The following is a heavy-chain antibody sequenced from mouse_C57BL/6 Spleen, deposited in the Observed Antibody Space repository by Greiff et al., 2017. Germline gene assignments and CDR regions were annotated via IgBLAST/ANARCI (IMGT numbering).Heavy chain of an antibody. CDR3: ARLRDDYDDGYYAMDY. J-gene: IGHJ4*01. Sequence: QVQLQQSGAELARPGASVKLSCKASGYTFTSYGISWVKQRTGQGLEWIGEIYPRSGNTYYNEKFKGKATLTADKSSSTAYMALRSLTSEDSAVYFCARLRDDYDDGYYAMDYWGQGTSVTVSS. CDR1: GYTFTSYG. CDR2: IYPRSGNT. D-gene: IGHD2-4*01. V-gene: IGHV1-81*01.